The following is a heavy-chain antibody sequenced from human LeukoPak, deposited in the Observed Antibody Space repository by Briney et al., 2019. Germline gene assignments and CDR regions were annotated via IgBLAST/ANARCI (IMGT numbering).Heavy chain of an antibody. J-gene: IGHJ4*02. CDR1: GFTFSSYA. V-gene: IGHV3-23*01. D-gene: IGHD2-21*02. CDR3: AKDGLAYCGGDCHFDY. Sequence: PAGSLRLSCAASGFTFSSYAMSWVRQAPGKGLEWVSAISGSGGSTYYADSVKGRFTISRDNSKNTLYLQMNSLRAEDTAVYYCAKDGLAYCGGDCHFDYWGQGTLVTVS. CDR2: ISGSGGST.